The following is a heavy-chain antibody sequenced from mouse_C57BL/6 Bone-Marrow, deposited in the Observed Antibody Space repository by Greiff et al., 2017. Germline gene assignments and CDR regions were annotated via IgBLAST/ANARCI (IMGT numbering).Heavy chain of an antibody. CDR2: ISSGSSTI. J-gene: IGHJ4*01. Sequence: EVKLMESGGGLVKPGGSLKLSCAASGFTFSDYGMHWVRQAPETGLEWVAYISSGSSTIYYADTVKGRFTISIDNAHNTLFLQMTSLMSEATAMYYCARPMDYWGQGTSVTVSS. CDR3: ARPMDY. CDR1: GFTFSDYG. V-gene: IGHV5-17*01.